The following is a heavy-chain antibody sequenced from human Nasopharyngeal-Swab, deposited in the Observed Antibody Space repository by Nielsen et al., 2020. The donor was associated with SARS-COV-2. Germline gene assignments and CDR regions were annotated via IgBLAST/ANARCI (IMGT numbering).Heavy chain of an antibody. Sequence: GESLKISCAASGFTFSSYEMTWVRQAPGKGLEWVSYISSSGSTIYYADSVKGRFTIARDNAKNSLYLQMNSLRAEDTAVYYCARDYGDYERMQYYYYYGMDVWGQGTTVTVSS. V-gene: IGHV3-48*03. CDR1: GFTFSSYE. D-gene: IGHD4-17*01. CDR2: ISSSGSTI. J-gene: IGHJ6*02. CDR3: ARDYGDYERMQYYYYYGMDV.